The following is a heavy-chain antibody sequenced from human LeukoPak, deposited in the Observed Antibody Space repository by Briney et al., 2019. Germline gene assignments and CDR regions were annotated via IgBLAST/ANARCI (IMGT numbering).Heavy chain of an antibody. CDR3: ARYHFGVVIHFDY. J-gene: IGHJ4*02. D-gene: IGHD3-3*01. Sequence: SQTLSLTCTVSGGSINSAGHYWSWIRQHPGKGLEWIGYIYYSGSTYYSPSLKSRVTISVDRSKNQFSLKLSSVTAADTAVYYCARYHFGVVIHFDYWGQGTLVTVSS. CDR1: GGSINSAGHY. V-gene: IGHV4-31*03. CDR2: IYYSGST.